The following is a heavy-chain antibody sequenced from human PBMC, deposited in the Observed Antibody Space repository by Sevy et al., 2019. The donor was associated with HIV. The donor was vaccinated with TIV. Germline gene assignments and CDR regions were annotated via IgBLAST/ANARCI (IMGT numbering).Heavy chain of an antibody. CDR1: GFTFSSYW. D-gene: IGHD2-2*01. V-gene: IGHV3-74*01. CDR2: INSDGSST. J-gene: IGHJ6*02. CDR3: ARRSGSSTSCYYYYGMDV. Sequence: GGSLRLSCAASGFTFSSYWMHWVRQAPGKGLVWVSRINSDGSSTSYADSVKGRFTISRDNAKNTLYLQMNSLRAEDTAVYYCARRSGSSTSCYYYYGMDVWGQGTTVTVSS.